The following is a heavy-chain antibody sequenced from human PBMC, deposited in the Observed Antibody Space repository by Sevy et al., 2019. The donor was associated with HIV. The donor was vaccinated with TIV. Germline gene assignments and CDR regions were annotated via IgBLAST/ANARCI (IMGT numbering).Heavy chain of an antibody. J-gene: IGHJ3*02. CDR3: TRGHMITFGGVIAGGAFDI. V-gene: IGHV3-49*03. CDR2: IRSKAYGGTT. Sequence: GGSLRLSCTASGFTFGDYAMSWFRQAPGKGLEWVGFIRSKAYGGTTEYAASVKGIFTISRDDSKSIAYLQMNSLKTEDTAVYYCTRGHMITFGGVIAGGAFDIWGQGTMVTVSS. CDR1: GFTFGDYA. D-gene: IGHD3-16*02.